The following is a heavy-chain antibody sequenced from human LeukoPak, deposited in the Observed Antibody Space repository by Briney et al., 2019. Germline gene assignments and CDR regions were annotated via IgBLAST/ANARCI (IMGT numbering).Heavy chain of an antibody. CDR3: VKDRGIAVAGISDY. D-gene: IGHD6-19*01. Sequence: GGSLRLSCVVSGFTFSSYAMSWVRQAPGKGLEWDSGISWNSGNIGYADSVKGRFTISRDNAKNSLYLQMNSLRPEDTALYYCVKDRGIAVAGISDYWGQGTLVTVSS. CDR1: GFTFSSYA. J-gene: IGHJ4*02. CDR2: ISWNSGNI. V-gene: IGHV3-9*01.